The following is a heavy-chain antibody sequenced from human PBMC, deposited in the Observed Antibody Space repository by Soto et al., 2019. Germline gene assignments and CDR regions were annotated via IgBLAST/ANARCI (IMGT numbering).Heavy chain of an antibody. CDR3: ATYSSSWYVVY. J-gene: IGHJ4*02. D-gene: IGHD6-13*01. Sequence: TLSLTCTVSGGSISSSSYYWGWIRQPPGKGLEWIGSIYYSGSTYYNPSLKSRVTISVDTSKNQFSLKLSSVTAADTAVYYCATYSSSWYVVYWGQGTLVTVSS. CDR1: GGSISSSSYY. V-gene: IGHV4-39*01. CDR2: IYYSGST.